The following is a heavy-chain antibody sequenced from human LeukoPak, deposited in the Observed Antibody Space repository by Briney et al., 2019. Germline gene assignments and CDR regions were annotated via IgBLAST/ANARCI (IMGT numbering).Heavy chain of an antibody. CDR3: ASRRYYDILTGTDY. J-gene: IGHJ4*02. CDR1: GFTFSSYG. V-gene: IGHV3-30*02. D-gene: IGHD3-9*01. CDR2: RRYDGINK. Sequence: GSLRLSCAASGFTFSSYGMHWVRQAAGQGLEGVAFRRYDGINKYYADSVKGRFTISRDNSKNTLYLQMNSLRAEDTAVYYCASRRYYDILTGTDYWGQGTLVTVSS.